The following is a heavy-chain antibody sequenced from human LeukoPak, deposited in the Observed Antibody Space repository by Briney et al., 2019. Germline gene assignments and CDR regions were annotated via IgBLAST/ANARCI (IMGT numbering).Heavy chain of an antibody. CDR3: ARAKYSGSSVPYHLDA. CDR2: IFYSGIT. CDR1: GGSISSSSYY. J-gene: IGHJ6*03. Sequence: SETLSLTCTVSGGSISSSSYYWAWIRQPPGEGLEWIGSIFYSGITYYNTSLKSRLTISVDTSKNQFSLKMSSVSAADTAVYYCARAKYSGSSVPYHLDAWGKGITVTVSS. D-gene: IGHD6-6*01. V-gene: IGHV4-39*07.